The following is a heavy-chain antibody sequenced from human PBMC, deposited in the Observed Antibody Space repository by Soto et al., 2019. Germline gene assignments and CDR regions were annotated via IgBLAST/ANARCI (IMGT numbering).Heavy chain of an antibody. V-gene: IGHV5-51*01. CDR1: GYSFTNFW. CDR3: ARHRLLDNCNDWGAFAY. J-gene: IGHJ4*02. CDR2: VYPDDSDT. Sequence: PGESLKISCKGSGYSFTNFWIGWVRQMPGKGLEWMGTVYPDDSDTRYSPSFQGQVTISADKSLSTAYLQWSSLKASDTAIYYCARHRLLDNCNDWGAFAYRGQGTLVTVSS. D-gene: IGHD1-1*01.